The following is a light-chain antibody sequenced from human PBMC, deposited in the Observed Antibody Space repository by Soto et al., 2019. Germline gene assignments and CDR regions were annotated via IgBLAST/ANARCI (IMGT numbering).Light chain of an antibody. V-gene: IGKV3D-15*01. CDR2: GAS. Sequence: GMTQSPATLSLSPGERATLSCRASQSVSTKLVWYQQKPGQAPRLLIYGASNRATGIPDRFSGSGSGTDFTLTISRLEPEDFAVYYCQQYDDWPETFGQGTKVDIK. J-gene: IGKJ1*01. CDR1: QSVSTK. CDR3: QQYDDWPET.